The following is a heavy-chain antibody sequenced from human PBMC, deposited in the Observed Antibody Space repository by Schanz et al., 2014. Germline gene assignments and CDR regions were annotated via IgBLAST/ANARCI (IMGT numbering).Heavy chain of an antibody. CDR3: ARVPGGNVFDY. J-gene: IGHJ4*02. CDR1: GFIFRMYA. CDR2: MSFDGSYE. V-gene: IGHV3-30*04. Sequence: VQLVESGGGVVQPGRSLRLSCAASGFIFRMYAVHWVRQAPGKGLEWVAVMSFDGSYEYYADSVKGRFTISRDNSKNTLYLQMNRXXXXDTALYYCARVPGGNVFDYWGQGTLVTVSS. D-gene: IGHD2-15*01.